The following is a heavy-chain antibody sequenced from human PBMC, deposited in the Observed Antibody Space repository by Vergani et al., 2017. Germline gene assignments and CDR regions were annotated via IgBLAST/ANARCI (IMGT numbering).Heavy chain of an antibody. D-gene: IGHD3-3*01. CDR2: IWYDGSNK. CDR1: GFTFSSYG. J-gene: IGHJ4*02. CDR3: ARDMTYYDFWSGFNY. V-gene: IGHV3-33*01. Sequence: QVQLVESGGGVVQPGRSLRLSCAASGFTFSSYGMHWVRRAPGKGLEWVAVIWYDGSNKYYADSVKGRFTISRDNSKNTLYLQMNSLRAEDTAVYYCARDMTYYDFWSGFNYWGQGTLVTVSS.